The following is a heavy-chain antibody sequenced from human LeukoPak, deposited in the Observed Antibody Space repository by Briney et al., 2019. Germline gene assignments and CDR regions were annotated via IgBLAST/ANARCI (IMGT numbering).Heavy chain of an antibody. Sequence: SQTLSLTXTVSGGSISSGDYYWSWIRQPPGKGLEWIGYIYYSGSTYYNPSLKSRVTISVDTSKNQFSLKLSSVTAADTAVYYCARGEQQLAIYYYYYMDVWGKGTTVTVSS. CDR3: ARGEQQLAIYYYYYMDV. J-gene: IGHJ6*03. CDR1: GGSISSGDYY. V-gene: IGHV4-30-4*08. CDR2: IYYSGST. D-gene: IGHD6-13*01.